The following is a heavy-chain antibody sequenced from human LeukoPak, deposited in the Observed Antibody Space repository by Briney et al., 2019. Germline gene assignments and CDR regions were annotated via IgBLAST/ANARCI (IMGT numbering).Heavy chain of an antibody. J-gene: IGHJ3*02. CDR2: ISSSSSYI. CDR3: ARDLTSLWSATYEPYDAFDI. D-gene: IGHD2-21*01. V-gene: IGHV3-21*01. Sequence: GGSLRLSCAASGFTFSSYSMNWVRQAPGKGLEWVSSISSSSSYIYYADSVKGRFTISRDNSKNTLYLQMNSLRAEDTAVYYCARDLTSLWSATYEPYDAFDIWGQGTMVTVSS. CDR1: GFTFSSYS.